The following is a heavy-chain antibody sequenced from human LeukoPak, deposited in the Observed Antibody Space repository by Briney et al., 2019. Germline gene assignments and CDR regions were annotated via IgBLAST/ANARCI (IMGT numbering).Heavy chain of an antibody. J-gene: IGHJ4*02. Sequence: ASVKVSCKASGYTFTSYGISWVRQAPGQGLEWMGWISAYNGNTNYAQKLQGRVTMTTDTSTSTAYMELRSLRSDDTAVYYCARDMGGWGYDILTGYPRGSFDYWGQGTLVTVSS. CDR3: ARDMGGWGYDILTGYPRGSFDY. CDR2: ISAYNGNT. V-gene: IGHV1-18*01. CDR1: GYTFTSYG. D-gene: IGHD3-9*01.